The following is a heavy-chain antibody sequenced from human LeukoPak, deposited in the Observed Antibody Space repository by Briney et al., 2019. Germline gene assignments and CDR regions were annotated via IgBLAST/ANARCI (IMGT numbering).Heavy chain of an antibody. D-gene: IGHD6-19*01. CDR2: VSYSGST. Sequence: SETLSLTCTVSGGSVSNSGYSWAWIRQPPGKGLEWIGSVSYSGSTYYNPSLKSRVTISVDTSKNQFSLKLTSVTAADTAVYYCARDVHSSAWGFDSWGQGTLVTVSS. CDR1: GGSVSNSGYS. V-gene: IGHV4-39*07. J-gene: IGHJ4*02. CDR3: ARDVHSSAWGFDS.